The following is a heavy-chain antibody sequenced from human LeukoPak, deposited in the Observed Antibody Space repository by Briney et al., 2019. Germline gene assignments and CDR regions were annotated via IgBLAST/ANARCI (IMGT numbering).Heavy chain of an antibody. D-gene: IGHD1-26*01. J-gene: IGHJ4*02. V-gene: IGHV3-23*01. CDR3: AKAEWELLSYFDY. Sequence: GGSLRLSCAASGFTFNIYNMNWVRQAPGKGLEWVSAISGSGTKTYYADSVRGRFTISRDNSMNTLSLQMSSLRAEDTAVYYCAKAEWELLSYFDYWGQGMLVIVSS. CDR1: GFTFNIYN. CDR2: ISGSGTKT.